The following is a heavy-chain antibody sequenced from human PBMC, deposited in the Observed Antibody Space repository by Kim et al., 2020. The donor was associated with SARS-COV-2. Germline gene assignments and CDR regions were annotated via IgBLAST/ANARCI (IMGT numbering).Heavy chain of an antibody. Sequence: SETLSLTCTVSGYSISSGYYWGWIRQPPGKGLEWIGSIYHSGSTYYNPSLKSRVTISVDTSKNQFSLKLSSVTAADTAVYYCASSLGDFDYWGQGTLVTVSS. CDR1: GYSISSGYY. V-gene: IGHV4-38-2*02. J-gene: IGHJ4*02. CDR2: IYHSGST. CDR3: ASSLGDFDY.